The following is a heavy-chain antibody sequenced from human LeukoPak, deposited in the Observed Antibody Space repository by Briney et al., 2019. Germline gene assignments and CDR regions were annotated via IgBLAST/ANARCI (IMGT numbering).Heavy chain of an antibody. CDR2: ISAYNGNT. Sequence: ASVKVSCKASGYTFTSYGISWVRQAPGQGLEWMGWISAYNGNTNYAQKLQGRVTMTTDTSTSTAYMELRSLRSDDTAVYYCARYGESFHDYGDTHFDYWGQGTLVTVSS. CDR3: ARYGESFHDYGDTHFDY. J-gene: IGHJ4*02. CDR1: GYTFTSYG. D-gene: IGHD4-17*01. V-gene: IGHV1-18*01.